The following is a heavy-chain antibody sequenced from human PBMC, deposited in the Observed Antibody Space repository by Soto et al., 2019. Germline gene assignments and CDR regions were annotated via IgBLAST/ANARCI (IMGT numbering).Heavy chain of an antibody. CDR1: GLTFSSYS. CDR2: ISSSSSYI. CDR3: ARPWGHYYYYYYMDV. V-gene: IGHV3-21*01. J-gene: IGHJ6*03. Sequence: EVQLVESGGGLVKPGGSLRLSCAASGLTFSSYSMNWVRQAPGKGLEWVSSISSSSSYIYYADSVKGRFTISRDNAKNSLYLQMNSLRAEDTAVYYCARPWGHYYYYYYMDVWGKGTPVTVSS. D-gene: IGHD7-27*01.